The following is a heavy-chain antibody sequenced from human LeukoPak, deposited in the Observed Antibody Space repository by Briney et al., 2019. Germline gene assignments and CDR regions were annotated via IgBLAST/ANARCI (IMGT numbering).Heavy chain of an antibody. CDR3: ARARLPFGVVIHWDY. D-gene: IGHD3-3*01. CDR1: GGTFSSYA. CDR2: IIPIFGTA. J-gene: IGHJ4*02. Sequence: SVKVSCKASGGTFSSYAISWVRQAPGQGLEWMGGIIPIFGTADYAQKFQGRVPITADESTSTAYMELSSLRSEDTAVYYCARARLPFGVVIHWDYWGQGTLVTVSS. V-gene: IGHV1-69*01.